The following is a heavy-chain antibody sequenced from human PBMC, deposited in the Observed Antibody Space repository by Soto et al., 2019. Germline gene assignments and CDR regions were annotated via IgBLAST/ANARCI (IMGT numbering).Heavy chain of an antibody. D-gene: IGHD3-10*01. CDR2: ISASGYTT. Sequence: GGSLRLSCAASGFTFSNYAINWVRQAPGQGLEWVSVISASGYTTYYADSVKGRFIISRDNSKNTLYLQMNSLRAEDTAVYYCSKGPYYFDSGTFREASGLYYLDCWAQGTLVTVSS. CDR3: SKGPYYFDSGTFREASGLYYLDC. J-gene: IGHJ4*02. CDR1: GFTFSNYA. V-gene: IGHV3-23*01.